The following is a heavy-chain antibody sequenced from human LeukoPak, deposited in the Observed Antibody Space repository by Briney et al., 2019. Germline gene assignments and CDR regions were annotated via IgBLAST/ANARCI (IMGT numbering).Heavy chain of an antibody. V-gene: IGHV3-21*01. CDR2: ISSSSSYI. Sequence: PGGSLRLSCAASGFTFSSYSMNWVRQAPGKGLEWVSSISSSSSYIYYADSVKGRFTISRDNAKNSPYLQMNSLRAEDTAVYYCARSRYGSGSYGAFDIWGQGTMVTVSS. D-gene: IGHD3-10*01. CDR1: GFTFSSYS. CDR3: ARSRYGSGSYGAFDI. J-gene: IGHJ3*02.